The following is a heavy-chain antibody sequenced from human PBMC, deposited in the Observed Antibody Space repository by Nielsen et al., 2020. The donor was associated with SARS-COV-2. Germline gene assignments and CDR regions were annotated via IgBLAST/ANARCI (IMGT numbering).Heavy chain of an antibody. CDR3: AREMGGSSRHFDY. CDR2: IGSDGSIT. D-gene: IGHD6-13*01. J-gene: IGHJ4*02. Sequence: GESLRISCAASGFTFSSSWMHWVRQAPGKGLVWVSRIGSDGSITNYVDSVKGRFTISRDNAKNTLYLQMNSLRAEDTAVYYCAREMGGSSRHFDYWGQGTLVTVSS. V-gene: IGHV3-74*01. CDR1: GFTFSSSW.